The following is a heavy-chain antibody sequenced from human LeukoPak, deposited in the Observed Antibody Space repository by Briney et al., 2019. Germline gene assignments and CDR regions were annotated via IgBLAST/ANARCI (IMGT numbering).Heavy chain of an antibody. CDR3: AKSQIYTVVNPKGGFDS. CDR2: INPSGGSS. V-gene: IGHV1-46*01. D-gene: IGHD4-23*01. J-gene: IGHJ4*02. CDR1: GYTSTSYY. Sequence: GASVKVSCKASGYTSTSYYIHWVRQAPGQGLEWMGIINPSGGSSSYAQMFQGRVTMTRDTSTRTVYMELSSLRSEDTAVYYCAKSQIYTVVNPKGGFDSWGQGTLVTVSS.